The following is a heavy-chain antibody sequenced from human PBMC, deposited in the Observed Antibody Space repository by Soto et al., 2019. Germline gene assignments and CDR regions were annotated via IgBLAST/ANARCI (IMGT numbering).Heavy chain of an antibody. D-gene: IGHD6-13*01. CDR1: GFTFSSYA. J-gene: IGHJ4*02. Sequence: GGSLRLSCAASGFTFSSYAMSWVRQAPGKGLEWVSAISGSGGSTYYADSVKGRFTISRDNSKNTLYLQMNSLRAEDTAVYYCAKDPGIAAPNPVYFYYWGQGTLVPVAS. V-gene: IGHV3-23*01. CDR2: ISGSGGST. CDR3: AKDPGIAAPNPVYFYY.